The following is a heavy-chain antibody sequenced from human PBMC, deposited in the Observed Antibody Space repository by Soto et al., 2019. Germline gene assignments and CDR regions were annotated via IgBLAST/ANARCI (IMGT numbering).Heavy chain of an antibody. D-gene: IGHD3-10*01. V-gene: IGHV3-15*07. CDR2: IKSKTDGETT. CDR3: TTVIRIWFGRTFDA. CDR1: GFTFSNAW. Sequence: EVQLVESGGDLVKPGGSLTLSCAASGFTFSNAWMNWVRQAPGKGLEWVGRIKSKTDGETTDYAAPVKGRFSISRDDSKNTLYLQMNSLKTEDTAVYYCTTVIRIWFGRTFDAWGQGVLVTVSS. J-gene: IGHJ4*02.